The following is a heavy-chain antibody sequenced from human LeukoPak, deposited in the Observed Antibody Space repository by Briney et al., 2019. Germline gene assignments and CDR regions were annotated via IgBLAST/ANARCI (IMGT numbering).Heavy chain of an antibody. CDR3: AKRGVVIRVILVGFHKEAYYFDS. Sequence: PGGSLRLSCAVSGITLSNYGMSWVRQAPGKGLEWVAGISDSGGRTNCADSVKGRFTIPRDNPKNTLYLQMNSLRAEDTAVYFCAKRGVVIRVILVGFHKEAYYFDSWGRGALVTVSS. V-gene: IGHV3-23*01. CDR1: GITLSNYG. J-gene: IGHJ4*02. CDR2: ISDSGGRT. D-gene: IGHD3-22*01.